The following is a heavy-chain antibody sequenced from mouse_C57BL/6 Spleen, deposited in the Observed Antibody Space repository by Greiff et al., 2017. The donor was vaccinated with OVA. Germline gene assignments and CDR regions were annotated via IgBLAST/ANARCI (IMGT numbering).Heavy chain of an antibody. CDR3: ARSGYDYDGFYS. CDR1: GYTFTSYG. D-gene: IGHD2-4*01. CDR2: IYPRSGNT. J-gene: IGHJ2*01. Sequence: QVQLQQSGAELARPGASVKLSCKASGYTFTSYGISWVKQRTGQGLEWIGEIYPRSGNTYYNEKFKGTATLTADKSSSTAYMELRSLTSEDSAVSFCARSGYDYDGFYSWGQGTTLTVSS. V-gene: IGHV1-81*01.